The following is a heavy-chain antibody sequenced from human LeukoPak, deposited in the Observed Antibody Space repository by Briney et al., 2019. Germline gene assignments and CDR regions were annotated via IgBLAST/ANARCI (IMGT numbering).Heavy chain of an antibody. CDR2: IIPIFGTA. Sequence: ASVKVSCKASGGTFSSYAISWVRQAPGQGLEWMGGIIPIFGTANYAQKFQGRVTITTDESTSTAYMELSSLRSEDTAVYYCAREGDYGDYPHLGYNWFDPWGQGTLVTVSS. V-gene: IGHV1-69*05. CDR3: AREGDYGDYPHLGYNWFDP. D-gene: IGHD4-17*01. J-gene: IGHJ5*02. CDR1: GGTFSSYA.